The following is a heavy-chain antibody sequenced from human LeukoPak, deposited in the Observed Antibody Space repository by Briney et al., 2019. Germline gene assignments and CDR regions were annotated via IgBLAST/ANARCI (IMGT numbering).Heavy chain of an antibody. V-gene: IGHV4-34*01. CDR2: INHSEST. J-gene: IGHJ4*02. CDR1: GGSFSGYY. CDR3: ARGSVLAVAGTEY. D-gene: IGHD6-19*01. Sequence: SETLSLTCAVYGGSFSGYYWSWIRQPPGKGLEWIGEINHSESTNYNPSLKSRVTISVDTSKNQFSLKLSSVTAADTAVYYCARGSVLAVAGTEYWGQGTLVTVSS.